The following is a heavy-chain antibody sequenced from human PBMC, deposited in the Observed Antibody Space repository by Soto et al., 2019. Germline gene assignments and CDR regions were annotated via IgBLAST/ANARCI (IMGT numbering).Heavy chain of an antibody. CDR3: ARDTGDGTFDF. CDR1: GYTFSSYA. CDR2: INAGYGNT. V-gene: IGHV1-3*01. Sequence: ASVKVSCKASGYTFSSYAMHCVRQAPGQRLEWMGWINAGYGNTKSSQKFQDRVTISRDTSASTAYMELTSLRSEDTAVYYCARDTGDGTFDFWGQGTLVTVSS. D-gene: IGHD7-27*01. J-gene: IGHJ4*02.